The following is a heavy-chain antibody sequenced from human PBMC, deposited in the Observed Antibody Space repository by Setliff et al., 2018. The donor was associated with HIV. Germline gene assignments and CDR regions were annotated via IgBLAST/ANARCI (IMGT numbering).Heavy chain of an antibody. Sequence: PSETLSLTCAVYGGSFSGYNWNWIRQPPGKGLEWVGEINHSGRIDHNPSLKSRVTISVDTSKDQFSLKLSSVTAADTAVYYCARDRSNWNYGKNYMDVWGKGTTVTVSS. V-gene: IGHV4-34*01. CDR2: INHSGRI. CDR1: GGSFSGYN. CDR3: ARDRSNWNYGKNYMDV. D-gene: IGHD1-7*01. J-gene: IGHJ6*03.